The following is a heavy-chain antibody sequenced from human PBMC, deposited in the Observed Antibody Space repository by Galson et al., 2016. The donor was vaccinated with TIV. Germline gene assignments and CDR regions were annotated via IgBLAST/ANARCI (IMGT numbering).Heavy chain of an antibody. V-gene: IGHV1-69*13. D-gene: IGHD5-18*01. Sequence: SVKVSCKASGGTFSSYVFNWVRLAPGQGLEWMGVINPIFGTANYAQTFQGRLTITADESTSPAYMELSSLRFEDTAVYYCARARGYNFENAFHIWGQGTMVTVSS. J-gene: IGHJ3*02. CDR3: ARARGYNFENAFHI. CDR1: GGTFSSYV. CDR2: INPIFGTA.